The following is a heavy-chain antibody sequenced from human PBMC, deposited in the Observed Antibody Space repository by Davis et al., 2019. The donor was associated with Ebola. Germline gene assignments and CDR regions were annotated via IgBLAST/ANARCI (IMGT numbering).Heavy chain of an antibody. V-gene: IGHV1-18*01. CDR2: ISTYKGNT. CDR3: ARDKEYSSSSGYYYYYGMDV. J-gene: IGHJ6*02. Sequence: ASVKVSCKASGYTFTNYGISWVRQVPGQGLEWMGWISTYKGNTNYAQKVQGRVTMTTETSTSTVYMELRTLRSDDTAVYYCARDKEYSSSSGYYYYYGMDVWGQGTTVTVSS. D-gene: IGHD6-6*01. CDR1: GYTFTNYG.